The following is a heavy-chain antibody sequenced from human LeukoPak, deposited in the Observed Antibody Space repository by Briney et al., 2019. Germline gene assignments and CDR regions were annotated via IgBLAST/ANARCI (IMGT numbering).Heavy chain of an antibody. CDR1: GYTINNAYN. CDR3: ARRYDSYFYYYLDL. Sequence: SETLSLTCGVSGYTINNAYNWVWIRQPPGKGLEWIGSLYHPDSTYYNPSLKSRVTMSVDTSRNQFSLRLSFVTAADTAVYYCARRYDSYFYYYLDLWGTGTTVSVSS. J-gene: IGHJ6*03. D-gene: IGHD1-1*01. V-gene: IGHV4-38-2*01. CDR2: LYHPDST.